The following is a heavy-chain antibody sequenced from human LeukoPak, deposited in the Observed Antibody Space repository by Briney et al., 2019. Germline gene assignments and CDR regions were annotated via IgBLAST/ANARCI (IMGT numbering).Heavy chain of an antibody. J-gene: IGHJ4*02. Sequence: GGSLRLSCAASGFTFSSYSMNWVRQAPGKGLEWVSSIGSSSSYIYYADSVKGRFTISRDNAKNSLYLQMNSLRAEDTAVYYCARGGKRWLQFDYYFDYWGQGTLVTVSS. D-gene: IGHD5-24*01. CDR2: IGSSSSYI. CDR3: ARGGKRWLQFDYYFDY. V-gene: IGHV3-21*01. CDR1: GFTFSSYS.